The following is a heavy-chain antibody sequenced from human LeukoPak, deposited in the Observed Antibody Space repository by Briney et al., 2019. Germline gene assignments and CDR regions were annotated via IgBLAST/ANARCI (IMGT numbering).Heavy chain of an antibody. CDR3: ARGGYDFWSGYPMVDS. J-gene: IGHJ5*01. Sequence: GRSLRLSCAASGFTFSSYAMHWVRQAPGKGLEWVAVISYDGSNKYYADSVKGRFTISRDNSKNPLYLQMNSLRAEDTAVYYCARGGYDFWSGYPMVDSWGQGTLVTVSS. CDR1: GFTFSSYA. V-gene: IGHV3-30-3*01. CDR2: ISYDGSNK. D-gene: IGHD3-3*01.